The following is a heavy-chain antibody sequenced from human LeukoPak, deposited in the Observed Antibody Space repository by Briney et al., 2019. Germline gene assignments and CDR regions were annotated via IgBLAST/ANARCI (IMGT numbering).Heavy chain of an antibody. CDR3: ARGLLDSYYFDY. CDR1: GYSISSDYY. J-gene: IGHJ4*02. D-gene: IGHD2/OR15-2a*01. V-gene: IGHV4-38-2*02. Sequence: SETLSLTCTVSGYSISSDYYWGWIRQPPGKGLEWIGSIYHSGSTYYNPSLKSRVTISVDTSKNQFSLKLSSVTAADTAVYYCARGLLDSYYFDYWGQGTLVTVSS. CDR2: IYHSGST.